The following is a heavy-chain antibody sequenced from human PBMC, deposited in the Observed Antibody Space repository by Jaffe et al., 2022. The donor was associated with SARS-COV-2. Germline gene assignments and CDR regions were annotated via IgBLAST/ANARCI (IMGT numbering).Heavy chain of an antibody. V-gene: IGHV3-23*01. CDR2: ISGSGGST. J-gene: IGHJ6*02. CDR3: AKASRGDWAYIVATEYYYYGMDV. CDR1: GFTFSSYA. D-gene: IGHD5-12*01. Sequence: EVQLLESGGGLVQPGGSLRLSCAASGFTFSSYAMSWVRQAPGKGLEWVSAISGSGGSTYYADSVKGRFTISRDNSKNTLYLQMNSLRAEDTAVYYCAKASRGDWAYIVATEYYYYGMDVWGQGTTVTVSS.